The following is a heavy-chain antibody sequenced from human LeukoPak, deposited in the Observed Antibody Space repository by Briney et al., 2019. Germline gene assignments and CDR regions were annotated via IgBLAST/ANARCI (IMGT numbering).Heavy chain of an antibody. J-gene: IGHJ3*02. CDR1: GFTFSDYY. CDR3: ARVLASDAFDI. Sequence: AGGSLRLSCAASGFTFSDYYVSWIRQAPGKGLEWVSYISSSGSTIYYADSAKGRFTISRDNAKNSLYLQMNSLGAEDTAVYYCARVLASDAFDIWGQGTMVTVSS. CDR2: ISSSGSTI. D-gene: IGHD6-13*01. V-gene: IGHV3-11*01.